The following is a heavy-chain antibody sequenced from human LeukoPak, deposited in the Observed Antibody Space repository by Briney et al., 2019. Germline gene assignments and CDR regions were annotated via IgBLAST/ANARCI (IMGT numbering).Heavy chain of an antibody. D-gene: IGHD1-26*01. CDR3: ARHSHSGSYYQY. J-gene: IGHJ4*02. CDR1: GGPISSSSYY. V-gene: IGHV4-39*01. CDR2: IYYSGST. Sequence: PSETLSLTCTVSGGPISSSSYYWGWIRQPPGKGLEWIGSIYYSGSTYYNPSLKSRVTISVDTSKNQFSLKLSSVTAADTAVYYCARHSHSGSYYQYWGQGTLVTVSS.